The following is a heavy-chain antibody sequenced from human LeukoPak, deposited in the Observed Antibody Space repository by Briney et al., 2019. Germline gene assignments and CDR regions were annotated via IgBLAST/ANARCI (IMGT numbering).Heavy chain of an antibody. CDR1: GFTVNSNY. V-gene: IGHV3-53*01. D-gene: IGHD2-2*01. J-gene: IGHJ4*02. CDR3: AKDAVPAALGEYFFDY. CDR2: ISDRGDNT. Sequence: GGSLRLSCAASGFTVNSNYMSWVRQAPGKGLEWVSTISDRGDNTHHADSVKGRFTISRDNSKNTLYLQMNSLRDEDTAVYYCAKDAVPAALGEYFFDYWGQGTRVTVSS.